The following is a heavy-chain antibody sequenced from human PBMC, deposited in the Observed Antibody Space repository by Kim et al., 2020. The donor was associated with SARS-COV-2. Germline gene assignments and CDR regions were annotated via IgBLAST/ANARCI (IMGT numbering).Heavy chain of an antibody. Sequence: ASVKVSCKASGYTFTSYAMHWVRQAPGQRLEWMGWINAGNGNTKYSQKFQGRVTITRDTSASTAYMELSSLRSEDTAVYYCARDSYGSGSFDYWGQGTLVTVSS. V-gene: IGHV1-3*01. CDR2: INAGNGNT. CDR1: GYTFTSYA. CDR3: ARDSYGSGSFDY. D-gene: IGHD3-10*01. J-gene: IGHJ4*02.